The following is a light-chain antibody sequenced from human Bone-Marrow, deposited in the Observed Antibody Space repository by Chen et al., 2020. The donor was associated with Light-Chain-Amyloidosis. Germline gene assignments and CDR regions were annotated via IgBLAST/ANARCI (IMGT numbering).Light chain of an antibody. CDR2: DDS. CDR1: NIGSTR. Sequence: SYVLTQPSSVSVAPGQTATIACGGNNIGSTRVHWYQQTPGQAPLLVVYDDSDRPSGIPERLSGSNSGNTANLTFISVEAGDEADYYCQVWDRSSDRPVFGGGTTLTVL. J-gene: IGLJ3*02. CDR3: QVWDRSSDRPV. V-gene: IGLV3-21*02.